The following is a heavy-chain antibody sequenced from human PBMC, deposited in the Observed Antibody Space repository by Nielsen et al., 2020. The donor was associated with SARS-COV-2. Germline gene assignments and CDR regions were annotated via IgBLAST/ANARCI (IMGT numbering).Heavy chain of an antibody. J-gene: IGHJ3*02. V-gene: IGHV3-30*03. CDR3: ARRGWAFDI. CDR1: GFTFSSYG. CDR2: ISYDGSNK. Sequence: GGSLRLSCAASGFTFSSYGMHWVRQAPGKGLEWVAVISYDGSNKYYADSVKGRFTISRHNSKNTLYLQMNSLRAEDTAVYYCARRGWAFDIWGQGTMVTVSS.